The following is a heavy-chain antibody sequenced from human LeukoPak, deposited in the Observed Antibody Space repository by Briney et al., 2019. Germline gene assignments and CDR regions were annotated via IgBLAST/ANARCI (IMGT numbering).Heavy chain of an antibody. J-gene: IGHJ4*02. CDR3: ARGGPYSSSSYYFDY. V-gene: IGHV1-18*01. D-gene: IGHD6-6*01. CDR1: GYTFTSYG. Sequence: ASVKVSCKASGYTFTSYGISWVRQAPGQGLEWIGWISAYNGNTNYAQKLQGRVTMTTDTSTSTAYMELRSLRSDDTAVYYCARGGPYSSSSYYFDYWGQGTLVTVSS. CDR2: ISAYNGNT.